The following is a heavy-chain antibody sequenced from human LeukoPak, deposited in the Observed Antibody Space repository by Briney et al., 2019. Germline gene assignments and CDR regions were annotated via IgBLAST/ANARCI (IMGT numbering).Heavy chain of an antibody. D-gene: IGHD3-22*01. J-gene: IGHJ5*02. CDR2: IIPILDIA. V-gene: IGHV1-69*02. CDR3: ARVRRGDDSSGP. CDR1: GGTFSSYT. Sequence: SVKVSCKASGGTFSSYTISWVRLAPGQGLEWMGRIIPILDIANYAQKFQGRVTITADKSTSTAYMELSSLRSEDTAVYYCARVRRGDDSSGPWGQGTLVTVSS.